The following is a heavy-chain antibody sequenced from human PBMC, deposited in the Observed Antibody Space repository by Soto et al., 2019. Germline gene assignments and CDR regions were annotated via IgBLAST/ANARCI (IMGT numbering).Heavy chain of an antibody. D-gene: IGHD6-13*01. J-gene: IGHJ4*02. CDR1: GGSISSYF. CDR3: ARDLAAVPGAFDY. CDR2: VYYTGTT. V-gene: IGHV4-59*01. Sequence: QVQLQESGPGLLKPSETLSLTCTVSGGSISSYFYIWVRQPPGKGLEWIGSVYYTGTTDYNPSLKSRVTISVDTSKTQFSLNLRSVTAADTAVYYCARDLAAVPGAFDYWGRGTLVTVSS.